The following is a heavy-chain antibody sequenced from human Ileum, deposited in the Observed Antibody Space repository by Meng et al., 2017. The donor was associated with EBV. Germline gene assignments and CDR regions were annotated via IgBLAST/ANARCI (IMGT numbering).Heavy chain of an antibody. CDR1: GRCISSGSYH. Sequence: VALKSSGPAVVTPSHAPSLTCSVFGRCISSGSYHWSWTRQPPGEGQELIGFIDCGGSTYSTPSLKSLVTMSVDTSNHQFSLILFSVTAADTALYYWATYEKGASVKGYWGQGTLVTVSS. J-gene: IGHJ4*02. CDR2: IDCGGST. V-gene: IGHV4-30-4*01. D-gene: IGHD1-26*01. CDR3: ATYEKGASVKGY.